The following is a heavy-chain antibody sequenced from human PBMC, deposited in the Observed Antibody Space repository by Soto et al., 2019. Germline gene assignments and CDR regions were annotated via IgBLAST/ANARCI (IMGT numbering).Heavy chain of an antibody. CDR2: IWYDGSNK. CDR1: GFTFSSYG. V-gene: IGHV3-33*01. Sequence: QVQLVESGGGVVQPGRSLRLSCAASGFTFSSYGMHRVRQAPGKGLEWVAVIWYDGSNKYYADSVKGRFTISRDNSKNTLYLQMNSLRAEDTAVYYCARAMYSSNWFDPWGQGTLVTVSS. J-gene: IGHJ5*02. D-gene: IGHD6-13*01. CDR3: ARAMYSSNWFDP.